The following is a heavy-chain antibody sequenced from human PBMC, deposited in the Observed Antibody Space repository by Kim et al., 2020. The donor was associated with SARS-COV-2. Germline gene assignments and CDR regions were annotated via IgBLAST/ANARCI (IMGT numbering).Heavy chain of an antibody. D-gene: IGHD6-6*01. Sequence: DSMKGRFTISRDNAENALYLQMSSLRVEDTAVYFCARGRGYSTSSSDFDYWGQGTVVTVSS. V-gene: IGHV3-21*06. CDR3: ARGRGYSTSSSDFDY. J-gene: IGHJ4*02.